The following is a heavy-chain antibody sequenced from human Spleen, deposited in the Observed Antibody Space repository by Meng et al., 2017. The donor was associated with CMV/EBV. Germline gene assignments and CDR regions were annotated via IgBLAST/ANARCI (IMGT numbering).Heavy chain of an antibody. J-gene: IGHJ5*02. D-gene: IGHD2-2*01. V-gene: IGHV3-49*04. Sequence: GGSLRLSCTASGFTFGDYAMSWVRQAPGKGLEWVGFIRSKAYGGTTEYAASVKGRFTISRDDSKSIAYLQMNSPKTEDTAVYYCLRTSGKLSWFDPWGQGTLVTVSS. CDR1: GFTFGDYA. CDR2: IRSKAYGGTT. CDR3: LRTSGKLSWFDP.